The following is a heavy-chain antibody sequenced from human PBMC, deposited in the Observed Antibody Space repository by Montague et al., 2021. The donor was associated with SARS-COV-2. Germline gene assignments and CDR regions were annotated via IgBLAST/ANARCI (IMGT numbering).Heavy chain of an antibody. V-gene: IGHV4-39*07. Sequence: SETLSLTCTVSGGSNSSSSYYWGWIRQPPGKGLEWIGSIYYSGSTYYNPSLKSRVTISVDTSKNQFSLKLSSVTAADTAVYYCARDLAGYYGSGSYGGMDVWGQGTTVTVSS. J-gene: IGHJ6*02. CDR3: ARDLAGYYGSGSYGGMDV. D-gene: IGHD3-10*01. CDR2: IYYSGST. CDR1: GGSNSSSSYY.